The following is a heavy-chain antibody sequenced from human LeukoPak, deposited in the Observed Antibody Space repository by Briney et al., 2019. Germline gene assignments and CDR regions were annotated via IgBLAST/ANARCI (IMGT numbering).Heavy chain of an antibody. CDR1: GDSVSSGNYY. Sequence: SQTLSLTCTVSGDSVSSGNYYWSWFRQPPAKGLEWIGYIHHSGAAYYNPSLKSRVTISLDRSKNQFSLKLNSVTAADTAVYYCARVIAARPGNNWFDPWGQGTLVTVSS. D-gene: IGHD6-6*01. J-gene: IGHJ5*02. CDR2: IHHSGAA. V-gene: IGHV4-30-2*01. CDR3: ARVIAARPGNNWFDP.